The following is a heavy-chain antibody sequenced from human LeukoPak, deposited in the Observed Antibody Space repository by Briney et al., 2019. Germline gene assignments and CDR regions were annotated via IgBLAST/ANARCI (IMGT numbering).Heavy chain of an antibody. Sequence: ASVKVSCKASGYTFTSYDISWVRQATGQGLEWMGWMNPNSGNAGYAQRFQGRVTMTRSNSISTAYMELTSLRSEDTAVYYCGRPLQRGSWTQGALDYWGQGTLVTVSS. D-gene: IGHD3-10*01. J-gene: IGHJ4*02. V-gene: IGHV1-8*01. CDR3: GRPLQRGSWTQGALDY. CDR1: GYTFTSYD. CDR2: MNPNSGNA.